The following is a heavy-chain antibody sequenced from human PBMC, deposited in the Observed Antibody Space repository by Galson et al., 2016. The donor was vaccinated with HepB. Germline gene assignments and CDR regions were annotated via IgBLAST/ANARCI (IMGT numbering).Heavy chain of an antibody. J-gene: IGHJ4*02. CDR3: VKQLWNDVDY. CDR1: GLTFSNYW. Sequence: SLRLSCAGSGLTFSNYWMNWVRQTPGKGLEWVAIISHDGGSTYYGDSVKGRFTISRDNPKNTVYLEMNSLTPEDTAVYYCVKQLWNDVDYWGQGTPVTVSS. D-gene: IGHD1-1*01. V-gene: IGHV3-30*18. CDR2: ISHDGGST.